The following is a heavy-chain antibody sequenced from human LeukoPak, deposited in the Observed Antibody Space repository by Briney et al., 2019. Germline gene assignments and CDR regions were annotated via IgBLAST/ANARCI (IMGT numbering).Heavy chain of an antibody. CDR1: GGSISSGSYY. J-gene: IGHJ6*03. V-gene: IGHV4-61*02. Sequence: PSETLSLTCTVSGGSISSGSYYWSWIRQPAGKGLEWIGRIYTSGSTNYNPSLKSRVTISVDTSKNQFSLKLSSVTAADTAVYYCARSEIQQLAYYYYYYYMDVWGKGTTVTVSS. D-gene: IGHD6-6*01. CDR2: IYTSGST. CDR3: ARSEIQQLAYYYYYYYMDV.